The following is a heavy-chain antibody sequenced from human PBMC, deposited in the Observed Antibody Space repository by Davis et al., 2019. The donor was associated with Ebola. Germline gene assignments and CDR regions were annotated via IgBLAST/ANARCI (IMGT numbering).Heavy chain of an antibody. V-gene: IGHV5-51*01. J-gene: IGHJ4*02. CDR3: ARQEALYGSIDN. Sequence: GESLKISCKGSGYSFSNFWIGWVRQMPGKGLEWMGIIYPGDSDTRYSPSFQGQVTISADKSISTAYLQWSSLKASDSAMYYCARQEALYGSIDNWGQGTLVTVSS. D-gene: IGHD6-13*01. CDR2: IYPGDSDT. CDR1: GYSFSNFW.